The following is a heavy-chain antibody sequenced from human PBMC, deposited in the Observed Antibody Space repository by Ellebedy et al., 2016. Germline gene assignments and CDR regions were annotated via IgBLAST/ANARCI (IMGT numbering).Heavy chain of an antibody. J-gene: IGHJ3*02. Sequence: SETLSLXCTVSGGSISSRSYYWGWIRQPPGKGLEWIGTVSYSGSTYYNPSLKSRVTISIDTSKNQVSLKLSSVTAADTALYYCARVQHAPMIVVAANMDDAFDIWGQGTMVTISS. D-gene: IGHD3-22*01. CDR2: VSYSGST. V-gene: IGHV4-39*07. CDR1: GGSISSRSYY. CDR3: ARVQHAPMIVVAANMDDAFDI.